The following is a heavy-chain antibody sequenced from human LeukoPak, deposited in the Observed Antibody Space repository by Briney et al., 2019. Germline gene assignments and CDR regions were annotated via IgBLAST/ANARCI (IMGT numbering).Heavy chain of an antibody. CDR3: ARLAMVRGVIVRWFDP. V-gene: IGHV4-59*08. Sequence: SETLSLTCTVSGGSISSYYWSWIRQPPGKGLEWIGYIYYSGSTNYNPSLKSRVTISVDTSKNQFSLKLSSVTAADTAVYYCARLAMVRGVIVRWFDPWAQGTLVTVSS. CDR2: IYYSGST. D-gene: IGHD3-10*01. J-gene: IGHJ5*02. CDR1: GGSISSYY.